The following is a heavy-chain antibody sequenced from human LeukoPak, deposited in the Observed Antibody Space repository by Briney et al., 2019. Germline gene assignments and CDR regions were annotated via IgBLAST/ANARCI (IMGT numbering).Heavy chain of an antibody. Sequence: GESLRLSCAASGFTFSTFAVSWVRQAPGKGLEGVSIISDNGDSPYYADSVKGRFTTSRDNSKTTLYLQMNSLRAEDTAVYYCAREVGALDYWGQGTLVTVSS. CDR3: AREVGALDY. D-gene: IGHD1-26*01. CDR1: GFTFSTFA. V-gene: IGHV3-23*01. CDR2: ISDNGDSP. J-gene: IGHJ4*02.